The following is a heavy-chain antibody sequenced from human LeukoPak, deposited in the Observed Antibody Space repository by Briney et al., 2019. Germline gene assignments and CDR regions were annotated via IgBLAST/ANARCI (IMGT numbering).Heavy chain of an antibody. V-gene: IGHV3-23*01. D-gene: IGHD6-19*01. J-gene: IGHJ4*02. CDR1: GFPFSSYA. CDR2: ISGSGGST. CDR3: AKEPLAVAGTDYFDY. Sequence: GGSLDLSCAASGFPFSSYAMSGVRRAPGKGRGWVSAISGSGGSTYYADSVKGRFTISRDNSKNTLYLQMNSLRAEDTAVYYCAKEPLAVAGTDYFDYWGQGTLVTVSS.